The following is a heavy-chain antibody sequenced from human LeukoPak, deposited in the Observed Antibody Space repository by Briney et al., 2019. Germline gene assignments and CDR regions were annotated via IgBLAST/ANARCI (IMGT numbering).Heavy chain of an antibody. CDR2: INHSGST. D-gene: IGHD3-22*01. V-gene: IGHV4-34*01. Sequence: SETLSLTCAVYGVSFSGYYWSWIRQPPGKGLEWLGEINHSGSTNYNPSLKSRVTISVDTSKNQFSLKLSSVTAADTAVYYCARVRPLYYYDSSGQFRDYWGQGTLVTVSS. J-gene: IGHJ4*02. CDR1: GVSFSGYY. CDR3: ARVRPLYYYDSSGQFRDY.